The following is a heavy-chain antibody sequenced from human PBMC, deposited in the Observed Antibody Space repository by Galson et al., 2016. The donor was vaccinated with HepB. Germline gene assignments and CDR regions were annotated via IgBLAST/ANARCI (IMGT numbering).Heavy chain of an antibody. Sequence: SLRLSCAASEFTFSSYAMSWVRQAPGKGLEWVSAIDSSGHSTYYTDSVTGRVTISRDNSKNTLHLQMNSLSDEDTAVYYCAKAATPVFYYVGMDVWGQGTPVTVSS. CDR1: EFTFSSYA. CDR2: IDSSGHST. V-gene: IGHV3-23*01. J-gene: IGHJ6*02. CDR3: AKAATPVFYYVGMDV.